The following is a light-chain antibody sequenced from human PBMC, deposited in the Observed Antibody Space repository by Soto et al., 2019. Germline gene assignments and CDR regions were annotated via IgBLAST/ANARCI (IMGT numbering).Light chain of an antibody. CDR1: QSVNSN. CDR3: QQYNNWWT. CDR2: GAS. Sequence: EIVMTQSPATLSVSPGERATLSCRASQSVNSNLAWYQQKSGQAPRLLIYGASTRATGIPARFSGSGSETEFTLTISGLQSEDFAVSYCQQYNNWWTFGQGTKVEIK. V-gene: IGKV3-15*01. J-gene: IGKJ1*01.